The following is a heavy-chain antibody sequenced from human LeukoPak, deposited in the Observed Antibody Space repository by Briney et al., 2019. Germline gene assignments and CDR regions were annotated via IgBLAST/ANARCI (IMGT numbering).Heavy chain of an antibody. V-gene: IGHV3-48*02. CDR2: IISRSSTI. CDR3: ARYCSSSSCSGGFDY. Sequence: GGSLRLSCAASGFTFSSYSMNWVRQAPGKGLEWVSYIISRSSTIHYADSVKGRFTISRDNAKNSLYLQMNTLRDEDTAVYYCARYCSSSSCSGGFDYWGHGTLVTVPS. CDR1: GFTFSSYS. J-gene: IGHJ4*01. D-gene: IGHD2-2*01.